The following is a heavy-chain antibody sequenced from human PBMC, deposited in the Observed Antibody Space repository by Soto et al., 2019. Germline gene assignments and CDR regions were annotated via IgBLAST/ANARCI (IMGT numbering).Heavy chain of an antibody. J-gene: IGHJ6*02. CDR3: AIDDKYSGMDV. D-gene: IGHD2-21*01. Sequence: QVQLLESGGGVVQPGRSLRLSCAASGFTFSGYGMHWVRQAPGKGLEWVAVISDDSTKKYYGDSVKGRFTISRDNSNNILYLQMNSLRGEDTAVYYCAIDDKYSGMDVWGQGTTVTVSS. V-gene: IGHV3-30*03. CDR2: ISDDSTKK. CDR1: GFTFSGYG.